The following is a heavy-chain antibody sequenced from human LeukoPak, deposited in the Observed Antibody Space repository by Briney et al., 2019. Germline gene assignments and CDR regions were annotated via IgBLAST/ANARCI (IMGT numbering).Heavy chain of an antibody. CDR1: GGTFSSYA. CDR3: ARDRKEVHYDFWSGYFMDV. CDR2: IIPIFGTA. Sequence: SVKVSCKASGGTFSSYAISWMRQAPGQGLEWMGGIIPIFGTANYAQKFQGRVTITADESTSTAYMELSSLGSEDTAVYYCARDRKEVHYDFWSGYFMDVWGQGTTVTVSS. J-gene: IGHJ6*02. D-gene: IGHD3-3*01. V-gene: IGHV1-69*01.